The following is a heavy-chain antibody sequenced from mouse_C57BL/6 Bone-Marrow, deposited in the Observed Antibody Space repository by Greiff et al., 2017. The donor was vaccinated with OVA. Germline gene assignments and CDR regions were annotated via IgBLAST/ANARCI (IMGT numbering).Heavy chain of an antibody. CDR1: GYTFTSYG. Sequence: QVQLQQPGAELVKPGASVKMSCKASGYTFTSYGISWVKQRTGQGLEWIGEIYPRSGNTYYNEKFKGKATLTADKSSSTAYMELRSLTSEDSAVYFCARDYDGGYAMDYWGQGTSVTVSS. CDR3: ARDYDGGYAMDY. CDR2: IYPRSGNT. V-gene: IGHV1-81*01. D-gene: IGHD2-4*01. J-gene: IGHJ4*01.